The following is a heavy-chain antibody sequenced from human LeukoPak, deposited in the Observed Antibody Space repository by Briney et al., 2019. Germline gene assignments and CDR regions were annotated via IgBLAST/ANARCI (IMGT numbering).Heavy chain of an antibody. D-gene: IGHD3-10*01. Sequence: GGSLRLSCAASGFTFSSYWMHWVRQVPGKGLVWVSRISSDGSSTTYADSVRGRFTISRDNAMNMLYLQMSSLRAEDTAVYYCTRFSMARGLKDYMGVWGEGTTVTVSS. V-gene: IGHV3-74*01. J-gene: IGHJ6*03. CDR2: ISSDGSST. CDR1: GFTFSSYW. CDR3: TRFSMARGLKDYMGV.